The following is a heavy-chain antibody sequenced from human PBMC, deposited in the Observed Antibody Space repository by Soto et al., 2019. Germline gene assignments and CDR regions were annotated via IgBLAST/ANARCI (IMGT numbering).Heavy chain of an antibody. Sequence: QVQLVQSGAEVKKPGASVKVSCKASGYTFTSYGISWVRQAPGQGLEWMGWISAYNGNTNYAQKLQGKVTMTTDTSTSTAYMELRSLRSDDTAVYYCARAYNRRQISGIAAAGPWYFDYWGQGTLVTVSS. D-gene: IGHD6-13*01. CDR2: ISAYNGNT. J-gene: IGHJ4*02. CDR1: GYTFTSYG. CDR3: ARAYNRRQISGIAAAGPWYFDY. V-gene: IGHV1-18*01.